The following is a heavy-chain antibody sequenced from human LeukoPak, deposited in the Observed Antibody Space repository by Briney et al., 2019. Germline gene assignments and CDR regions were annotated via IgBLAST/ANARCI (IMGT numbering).Heavy chain of an antibody. J-gene: IGHJ1*01. CDR1: GFTFSIHG. CDR2: ITGSGGST. V-gene: IGHV3-23*01. CDR3: ARDLSLIAITD. Sequence: GGSLRLSCAASGFTFSIHGMNWVRQGPGKGLEWFSGITGSGGSTYYADSVKGRFTIARDNSKTQVYLQMTSLSEEDTAVYYCARDLSLIAITDWGQGTLVTVYS. D-gene: IGHD3-10*01.